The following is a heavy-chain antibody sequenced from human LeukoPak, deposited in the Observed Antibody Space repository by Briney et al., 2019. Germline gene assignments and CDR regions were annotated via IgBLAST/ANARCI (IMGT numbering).Heavy chain of an antibody. J-gene: IGHJ6*02. D-gene: IGHD3-10*01. V-gene: IGHV3-21*01. CDR2: ISSSSSYI. CDR3: AREPVAPPLNYYGSGKYLGIRENYYGMDV. CDR1: GFTFSSYS. Sequence: GGSLRLSCAASGFTFSSYSMNWVRQAPGKGLEWVSSISSSSSYIYYADSVKGRFTISRGNSKNTLYLQMNSLRAEDTAVYYCAREPVAPPLNYYGSGKYLGIRENYYGMDVWGQGTTVTVSS.